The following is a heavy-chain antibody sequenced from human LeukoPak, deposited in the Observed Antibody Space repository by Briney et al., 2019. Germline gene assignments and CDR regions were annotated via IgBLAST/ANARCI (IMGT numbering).Heavy chain of an antibody. CDR2: INHSGST. J-gene: IGHJ4*02. V-gene: IGHV4-34*01. Sequence: PSETLSLTCAVYGGSFSGYYWSWIRQPPGKGLEWIGEINHSGSTNYNPSLKSRVTISVDTSKNQFSLKLSSVTAADTAVYYCARGRSGPGYWGQGTLVTVSS. CDR1: GGSFSGYY. CDR3: ARGRSGPGY. D-gene: IGHD6-19*01.